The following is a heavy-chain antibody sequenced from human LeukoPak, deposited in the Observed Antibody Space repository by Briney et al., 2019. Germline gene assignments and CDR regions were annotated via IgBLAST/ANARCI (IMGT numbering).Heavy chain of an antibody. Sequence: GGSLRLSCAASGFTFSSHGMHWVRQAPGKGLEWVAFINYDGSNKYYADSVKGRFTISRDNSKNKLYLEMNSLRPEDTAVYYCAKGHGGTPVDYWGQGTLVTVSS. V-gene: IGHV3-30*02. J-gene: IGHJ4*02. CDR3: AKGHGGTPVDY. CDR1: GFTFSSHG. CDR2: INYDGSNK. D-gene: IGHD4-23*01.